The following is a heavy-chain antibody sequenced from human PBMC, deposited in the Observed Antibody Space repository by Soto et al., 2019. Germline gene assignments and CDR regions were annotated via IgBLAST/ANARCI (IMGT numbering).Heavy chain of an antibody. D-gene: IGHD6-19*01. CDR3: AVAAYSSGWHGSFDY. Sequence: EVQLVESGGGLVKPGGSLRLACAASGFTFSSYSMHGVRQAPGKGLEGVSAISSSSSYIYYADSVKGRFTISRDNAKNSLYLQMNSLRAEDTAVYYCAVAAYSSGWHGSFDYWGQGTLVTVSS. CDR1: GFTFSSYS. V-gene: IGHV3-21*01. CDR2: ISSSSSYI. J-gene: IGHJ4*02.